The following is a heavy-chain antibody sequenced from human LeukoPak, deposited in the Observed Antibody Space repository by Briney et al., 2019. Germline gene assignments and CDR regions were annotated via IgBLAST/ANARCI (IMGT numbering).Heavy chain of an antibody. CDR1: GFTFSSYG. V-gene: IGHV3-33*01. CDR2: IWYDGSNK. CDR3: AREEGPYYYDSSGYPTDY. Sequence: GRSLRLSCAASGFTFSSYGMHWVRQAPGKGLEWVAVIWYDGSNKYYADSVKGRFTIFRDNSKKTLYLQMNRLRAEETAVYYCAREEGPYYYDSSGYPTDYWGQGTLVTVSS. J-gene: IGHJ4*02. D-gene: IGHD3-22*01.